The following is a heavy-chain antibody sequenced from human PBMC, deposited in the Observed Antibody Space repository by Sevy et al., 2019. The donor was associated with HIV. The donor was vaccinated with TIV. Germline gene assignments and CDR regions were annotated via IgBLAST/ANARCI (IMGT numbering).Heavy chain of an antibody. CDR1: GFTFSSYW. V-gene: IGHV3-7*03. CDR2: IMQDGSEK. CDR3: ARDKSGSYSYPNAFDI. Sequence: GGSLRLSCAASGFTFSSYWMTWVRQAPGKGLEWVANIMQDGSEKYYVDSVKGRFTISRDNAKNSLFLQMNSLRAEDTAVYYCARDKSGSYSYPNAFDIWGRGTMVTVSS. J-gene: IGHJ3*02. D-gene: IGHD1-26*01.